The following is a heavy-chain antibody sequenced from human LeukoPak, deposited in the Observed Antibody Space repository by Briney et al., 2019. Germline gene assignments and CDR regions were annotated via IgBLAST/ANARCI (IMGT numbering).Heavy chain of an antibody. D-gene: IGHD2-2*01. CDR1: GFTFSNAW. Sequence: GGSLRLSCAASGFTFSNAWMSWVRQAPGKGLEWVGRIKSKTDGGTTDYAAPVKGRFTISRDDSKNTLYLQMNSLRAEDTAVYYCAKAYLPYQYYFDYWGQGTLVTVSS. CDR3: AKAYLPYQYYFDY. CDR2: IKSKTDGGTT. V-gene: IGHV3-15*01. J-gene: IGHJ4*02.